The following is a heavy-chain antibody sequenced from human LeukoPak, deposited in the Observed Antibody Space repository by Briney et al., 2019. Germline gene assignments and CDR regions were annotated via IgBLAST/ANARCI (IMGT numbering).Heavy chain of an antibody. Sequence: GASVKVSCKASGYTFTGYYMHWVRQAPGQGLEWMGWINPNSGGTNYAQKFQGRVTMTRDTSISTAYMELSRLRSDDTAVYYCARGASGYDLEPFDYWGQGTLVTVSS. CDR3: ARGASGYDLEPFDY. D-gene: IGHD5-12*01. J-gene: IGHJ4*02. V-gene: IGHV1-2*02. CDR2: INPNSGGT. CDR1: GYTFTGYY.